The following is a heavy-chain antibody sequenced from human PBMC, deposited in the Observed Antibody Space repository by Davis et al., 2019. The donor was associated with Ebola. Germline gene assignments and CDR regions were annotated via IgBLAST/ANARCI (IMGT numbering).Heavy chain of an antibody. J-gene: IGHJ4*02. V-gene: IGHV1-69*04. CDR3: ARDLGRYDDH. CDR2: IIPMVGTA. D-gene: IGHD1-26*01. CDR1: GGTFSTYD. Sequence: AASVKVSCKASGGTFSTYDINWLRQAPGQGLEWMGRIIPMVGTATYAQKFQGRVTNTADKSTSTAYMEMSGLRSEDTAVYYCARDLGRYDDHWGKGTLVTVSS.